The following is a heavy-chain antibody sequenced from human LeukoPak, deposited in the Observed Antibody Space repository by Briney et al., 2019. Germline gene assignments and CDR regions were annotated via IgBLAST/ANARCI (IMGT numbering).Heavy chain of an antibody. Sequence: GGSLRLSCAASGFTFSSYAMHWVRQAPGKGLEWMAVISYDGSNKYYADSVKGRFTISRDNSKNTLYLQMNSLRAEDTAVYYCASLMHWGQGTLVTVSS. V-gene: IGHV3-30*04. CDR3: ASLMH. J-gene: IGHJ4*02. D-gene: IGHD2-8*01. CDR1: GFTFSSYA. CDR2: ISYDGSNK.